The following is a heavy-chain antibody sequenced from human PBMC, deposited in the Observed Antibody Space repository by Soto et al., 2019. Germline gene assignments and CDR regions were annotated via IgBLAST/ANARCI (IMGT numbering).Heavy chain of an antibody. CDR1: GFTFDDYA. CDR3: ASRTSIAAAGGQNLKDH. V-gene: IGHV3-9*01. CDR2: ISWNSGSI. J-gene: IGHJ4*02. Sequence: EVQLVESGGGLVQPGRSLRLSCAASGFTFDDYAMHWVRQAPGKGLEWVSGISWNSGSIGYADSVKGRFTISRDNAKNSLYLQMNSLRAEDTALYYCASRTSIAAAGGQNLKDHWGQGTLVTVSS. D-gene: IGHD6-13*01.